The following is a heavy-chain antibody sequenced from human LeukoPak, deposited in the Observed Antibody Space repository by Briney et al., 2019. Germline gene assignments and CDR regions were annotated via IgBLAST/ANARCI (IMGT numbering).Heavy chain of an antibody. CDR2: IKHGGTT. Sequence: PSETLSLTCAVHGESSSDYFWSWIRQAPGQGLEWIGEIKHGGTTTYNSALKSRVTMSVDTSKNEFSLKLTSVTAADTAVYYCASITAPWYFDLWGRGTLVTVSS. J-gene: IGHJ2*01. D-gene: IGHD1-14*01. CDR3: ASITAPWYFDL. CDR1: GESSSDYF. V-gene: IGHV4-34*10.